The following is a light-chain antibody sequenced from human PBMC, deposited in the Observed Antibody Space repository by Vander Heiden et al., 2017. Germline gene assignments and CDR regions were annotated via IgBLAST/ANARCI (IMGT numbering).Light chain of an antibody. CDR2: GKN. CDR1: SLRSYY. V-gene: IGLV3-19*01. J-gene: IGLJ2*01. CDR3: NSRDSSGNVFVV. Sequence: SSELTQAPAVSVALGQTVRITCQGDSLRSYYASWYQQKPGQAPVLVIYGKNSRPSGIPERFSGSSAGNTASLTITGVQAEEEADDYCNSRDSSGNVFVVFGGGTKLTV.